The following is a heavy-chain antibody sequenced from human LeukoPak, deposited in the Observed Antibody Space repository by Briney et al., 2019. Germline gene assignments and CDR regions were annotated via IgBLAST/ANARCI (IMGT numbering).Heavy chain of an antibody. CDR3: ARDSTDYGDYGY. Sequence: GGSLRLSCAASEFTFSSYWMHWVRQAPGKGLVWVSRIDSDGSSTNYADSVKGRFTISRDNAKNTLYLQMNSLRAEDTAVYYCARDSTDYGDYGYWGQGTLVTVSS. CDR2: IDSDGSST. J-gene: IGHJ4*02. D-gene: IGHD4-17*01. CDR1: EFTFSSYW. V-gene: IGHV3-74*01.